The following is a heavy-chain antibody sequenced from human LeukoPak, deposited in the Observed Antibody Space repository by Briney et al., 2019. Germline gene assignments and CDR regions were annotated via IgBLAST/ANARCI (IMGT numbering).Heavy chain of an antibody. J-gene: IGHJ5*02. Sequence: ASVKVSCKASGYTFTSYGISWVRQAPGQGLEWMGWISAYNGNTNYAQKLQGRVTVTTDTSTSTAYMELRSLRSDDTAVYYCAREDCSGGSCYFFDPWGQGTLVTVSS. V-gene: IGHV1-18*04. D-gene: IGHD2-15*01. CDR2: ISAYNGNT. CDR1: GYTFTSYG. CDR3: AREDCSGGSCYFFDP.